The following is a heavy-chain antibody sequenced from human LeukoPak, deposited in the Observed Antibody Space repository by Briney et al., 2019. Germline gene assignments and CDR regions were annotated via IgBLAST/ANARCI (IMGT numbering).Heavy chain of an antibody. D-gene: IGHD6-13*01. CDR3: ARGSSWYSLNWFDP. Sequence: ASVKVSCKASGYTFTSYDINWVRQATGQGLDWMGWMNPNSGNTGYAQKIQGRVTTTRNTSISTAYMELSSLRSEDTAVYYCARGSSWYSLNWFDPWGQGTLVTVSS. CDR2: MNPNSGNT. CDR1: GYTFTSYD. J-gene: IGHJ5*02. V-gene: IGHV1-8*01.